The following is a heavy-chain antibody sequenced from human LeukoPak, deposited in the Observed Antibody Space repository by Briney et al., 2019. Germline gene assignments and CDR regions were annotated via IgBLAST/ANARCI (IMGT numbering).Heavy chain of an antibody. CDR1: GGSFSGYY. CDR3: ARAPYYDSSGYLFDY. J-gene: IGHJ4*02. D-gene: IGHD3-22*01. Sequence: SETLSLTCAVYGGSFSGYYWSWIRQPPGKGLEWIGEINHSGSTNYNPSLKSRVTISVDTSKNQFSLKLSSVTAADTAVYYCARAPYYDSSGYLFDYWGQGTLVTVSS. V-gene: IGHV4-34*01. CDR2: INHSGST.